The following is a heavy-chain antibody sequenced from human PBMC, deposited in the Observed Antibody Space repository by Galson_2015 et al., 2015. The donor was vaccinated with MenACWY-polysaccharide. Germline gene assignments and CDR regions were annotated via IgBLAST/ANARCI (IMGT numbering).Heavy chain of an antibody. J-gene: IGHJ4*02. CDR3: ARPQDTSGSYPDD. CDR1: GFAFSDYV. Sequence: SLRLSCAASGFAFSDYVIQWVRQAPGKGLQWVAIISYDGNSKYYADSVKGRFAISRDNSKNTLYLQMNSLRGEDTAVYYCARPQDTSGSYPDDWGRGTLGPVSS. V-gene: IGHV3-30*12. D-gene: IGHD3-22*01. CDR2: ISYDGNSK.